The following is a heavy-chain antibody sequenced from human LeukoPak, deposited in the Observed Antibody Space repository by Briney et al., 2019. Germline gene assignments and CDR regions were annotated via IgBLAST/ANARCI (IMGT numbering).Heavy chain of an antibody. CDR1: GASVSRNW. CDR3: ARWPGYYYGSGSYPVFDY. V-gene: IGHV4-4*02. D-gene: IGHD3-10*01. CDR2: IHHSGGT. Sequence: SETLSLTCTVSGASVSRNWWSWVRQPPGKGLEWIGEIHHSGGTNYNPSLKSRVTISVDTSKNQFSLKLSSVTAADTAVYYCARWPGYYYGSGSYPVFDYWGQGTLVTVSS. J-gene: IGHJ4*02.